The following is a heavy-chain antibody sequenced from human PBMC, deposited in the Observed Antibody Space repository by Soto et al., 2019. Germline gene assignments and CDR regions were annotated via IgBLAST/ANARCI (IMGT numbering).Heavy chain of an antibody. CDR3: ARGGYCSSTSCYATIAVAGHALVDY. V-gene: IGHV1-46*01. D-gene: IGHD2-2*01. CDR1: GYAFTRYH. Sequence: GASVKVSCKASGYAFTRYHMHCVRQAPGQGLEWMGIINPSGGSTSYAQKFQGRVTMTRDTSTSTVYMELSSLRSEDTAVYYCARGGYCSSTSCYATIAVAGHALVDYWGQGTLVTVSS. CDR2: INPSGGST. J-gene: IGHJ4*02.